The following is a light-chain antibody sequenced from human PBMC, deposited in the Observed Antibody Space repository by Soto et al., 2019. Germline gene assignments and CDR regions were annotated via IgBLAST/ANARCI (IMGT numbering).Light chain of an antibody. CDR2: DAS. Sequence: DIQMTQSPSTVSASVGDAVTITCRASQSISTWLAWYQQKPGKAPNLLIYDASTLESGGPSGCRGSGAGTEFTRTISSLQPXXSATYYCQQYNSYPYTFGQGTKLEI. V-gene: IGKV1-5*01. J-gene: IGKJ2*01. CDR3: QQYNSYPYT. CDR1: QSISTW.